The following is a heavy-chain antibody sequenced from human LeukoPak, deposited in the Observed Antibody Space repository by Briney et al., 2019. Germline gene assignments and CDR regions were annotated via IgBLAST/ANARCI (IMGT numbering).Heavy chain of an antibody. Sequence: KPGGSLRLSCAASGFTFSSYSMNWVRQAPGKGLEWVSSISSSSSYIYYADSVKGRFTISRDNAKNSLYLQMNSLRAEDTAVYYCASRYDILTGYYWELDYWGQGTLVTVSS. D-gene: IGHD3-9*01. CDR3: ASRYDILTGYYWELDY. J-gene: IGHJ4*02. CDR1: GFTFSSYS. CDR2: ISSSSSYI. V-gene: IGHV3-21*01.